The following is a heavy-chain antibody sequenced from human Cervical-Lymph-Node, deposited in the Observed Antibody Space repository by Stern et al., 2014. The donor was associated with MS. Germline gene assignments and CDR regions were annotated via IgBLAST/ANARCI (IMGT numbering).Heavy chain of an antibody. CDR2: IHDSGST. J-gene: IGHJ5*02. CDR3: ATTRWDLFTWNWFDP. Sequence: VQLVESGPGLVKPSQTLSLTCTVSGGSISSSGYYWSWIRQPADKGPEWIGRIHDSGSTYYNPSLKSRVTISMDTAKNPFSLKLPSVTAADTAVYYCATTRWDLFTWNWFDPWGQGTLVTVSS. V-gene: IGHV4-61*02. CDR1: GGSISSSGYY. D-gene: IGHD1-26*01.